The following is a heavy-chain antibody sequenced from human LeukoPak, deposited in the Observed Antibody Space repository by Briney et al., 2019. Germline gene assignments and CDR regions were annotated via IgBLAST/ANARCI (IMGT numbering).Heavy chain of an antibody. V-gene: IGHV4-4*07. CDR1: GGSISSYY. Sequence: PSETLSLTCTVSGGSISSYYWSWIRQPAGKGLEWIGRIYTSGSTNYNPSLKSRVTISVDTSKNQFSLKLSSVTVADTAVYFCARDQGFTYYYGSGGPNGYNWFDPWGQGTLVTVSS. CDR3: ARDQGFTYYYGSGGPNGYNWFDP. D-gene: IGHD3-10*01. CDR2: IYTSGST. J-gene: IGHJ5*02.